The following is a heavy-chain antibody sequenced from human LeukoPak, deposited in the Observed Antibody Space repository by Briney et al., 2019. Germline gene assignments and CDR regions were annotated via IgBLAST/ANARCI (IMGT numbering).Heavy chain of an antibody. CDR1: GYTFTSYD. J-gene: IGHJ4*02. D-gene: IGHD6-13*01. V-gene: IGHV1-69*13. CDR3: ARIGAIQQLANHFDY. Sequence: ASVKVSCKASGYTFTSYDINWVRQATGQGLEWMGGIIPIFGTANYAQKFQGRVTITADESTSTAYMELSSLRSEDTAVYYCARIGAIQQLANHFDYWGQGTLVTVSS. CDR2: IIPIFGTA.